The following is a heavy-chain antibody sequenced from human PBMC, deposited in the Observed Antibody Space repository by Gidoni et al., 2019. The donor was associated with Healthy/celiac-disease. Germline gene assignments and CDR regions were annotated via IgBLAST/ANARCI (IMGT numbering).Heavy chain of an antibody. J-gene: IGHJ6*02. V-gene: IGHV1-18*01. CDR2: ISAYNGNT. D-gene: IGHD2-21*01. CDR3: ARDGDWRFDPYYYGMDV. Sequence: QVQLVQSGVEVKKPGASVKVSCKASGYTFTNYGISWVRQAPGQGLEWMGWISAYNGNTNYVQKLQGRVTMTTDTSTSTAYMELRSLRSDDTAVYYCARDGDWRFDPYYYGMDVWGQGTTVTVSS. CDR1: GYTFTNYG.